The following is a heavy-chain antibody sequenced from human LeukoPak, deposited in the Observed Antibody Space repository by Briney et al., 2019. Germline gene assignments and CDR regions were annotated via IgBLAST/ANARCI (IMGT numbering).Heavy chain of an antibody. CDR3: AKAPRLLWFGKPGDY. D-gene: IGHD3-10*01. V-gene: IGHV3-23*01. CDR2: ISGSGGST. CDR1: GFTFSSYA. Sequence: PGGSLRLSCAASGFTFSSYAMSWVRQAPGKGLEWVSAISGSGGSTYYVDSVKGRFTISRDNSKNTLYLQMNSLRAEDTAVYYCAKAPRLLWFGKPGDYWGQGTLVTVSS. J-gene: IGHJ4*02.